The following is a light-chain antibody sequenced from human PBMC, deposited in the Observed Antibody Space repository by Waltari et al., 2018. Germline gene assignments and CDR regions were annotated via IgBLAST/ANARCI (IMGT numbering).Light chain of an antibody. CDR3: QYYGSYT. J-gene: IGKJ2*01. Sequence: LACRASQTVSSSYLAWYQQQPGQAPRLLMYLASSRATGTPDRFSGSGSGTDFTLTISRLEPEDFAVYYCQYYGSYTFGQGTKLAI. V-gene: IGKV3-20*01. CDR2: LAS. CDR1: QTVSSSY.